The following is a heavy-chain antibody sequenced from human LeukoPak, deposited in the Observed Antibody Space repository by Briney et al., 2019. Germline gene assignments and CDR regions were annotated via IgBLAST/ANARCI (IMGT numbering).Heavy chain of an antibody. V-gene: IGHV3-21*01. Sequence: GGSLRLSCAASGFTFRSYNMNWVRQAPGKWPEWVSSISSSSSYIYYADSVKGRFTISRDNAKNSLYLQMNSLRAEDTALYYCARGASRADYWGQGTLVTVSP. J-gene: IGHJ4*02. CDR1: GFTFRSYN. CDR3: ARGASRADY. CDR2: ISSSSSYI.